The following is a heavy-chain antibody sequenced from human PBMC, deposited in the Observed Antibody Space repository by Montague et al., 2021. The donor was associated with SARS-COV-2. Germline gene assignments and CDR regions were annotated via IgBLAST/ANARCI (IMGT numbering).Heavy chain of an antibody. CDR2: INTDGSTI. V-gene: IGHV3-74*01. CDR1: GFTFSHYW. Sequence: SLRLSCAASGFTFSHYWMHWVRQAPGKGLVWVSRINTDGSTISYADSVKGRFTVSRDNAKNTLYLQMDSLRAEDTAVYYCARYVPRGGLMWGSILYHYYGMDVWGQGTTVTVSS. J-gene: IGHJ6*02. CDR3: ARYVPRGGLMWGSILYHYYGMDV. D-gene: IGHD3-16*01.